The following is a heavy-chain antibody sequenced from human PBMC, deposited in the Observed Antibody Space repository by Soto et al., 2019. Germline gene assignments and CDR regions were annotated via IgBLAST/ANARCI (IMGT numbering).Heavy chain of an antibody. CDR2: IIPILGIA. Sequence: QVQLVQSGAEVKKPGSSVKVSCKASGGTFSSYTISWVRQAPGQGLEWMGRIIPILGIANYAQKFQGRVTITADKSTSTAYMELSSLRSEDTAVYYCARGPHSSGWYGDYWGQGTLVTVSS. J-gene: IGHJ4*02. CDR1: GGTFSSYT. D-gene: IGHD6-19*01. CDR3: ARGPHSSGWYGDY. V-gene: IGHV1-69*02.